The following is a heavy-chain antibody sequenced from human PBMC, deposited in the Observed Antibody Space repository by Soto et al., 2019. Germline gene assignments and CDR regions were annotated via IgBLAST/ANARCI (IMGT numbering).Heavy chain of an antibody. J-gene: IGHJ4*02. Sequence: SETLSLTCTVSGGSISSGSISSSSYYWGWIRQPPGKGLEWIGSIYYRGNTHYNPALRSRVIIFVDTPKNQFSLKLSSVTAADTAVYYCARHFTGAFDYWGQGTLVTVFS. D-gene: IGHD2-8*02. V-gene: IGHV4-39*01. CDR2: IYYRGNT. CDR3: ARHFTGAFDY. CDR1: GGSISSGSISSSSYY.